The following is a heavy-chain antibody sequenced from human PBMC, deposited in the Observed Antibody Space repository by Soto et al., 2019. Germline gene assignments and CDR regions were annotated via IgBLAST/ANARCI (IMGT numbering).Heavy chain of an antibody. J-gene: IGHJ4*02. CDR1: GYTFTNHG. CDR2: ISPYNGDT. Sequence: ASVKVSCKASGYTFTNHGISWVRQAPGGGLEWMGWISPYNGDTNNAQKFQGRVTMTTDTPTNTGFMELTRLTSDDTAVYYCARGGISSSEGLDYWGQGTLVTVSS. CDR3: ARGGISSSEGLDY. D-gene: IGHD6-13*01. V-gene: IGHV1-18*01.